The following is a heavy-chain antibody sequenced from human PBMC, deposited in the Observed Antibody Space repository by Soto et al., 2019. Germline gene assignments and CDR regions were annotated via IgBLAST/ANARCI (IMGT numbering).Heavy chain of an antibody. CDR2: INHSGST. J-gene: IGHJ6*02. CDR1: GGSFSGYY. Sequence: PSETLSLICDVYGGSFSGYYWSGFRQPPGKGLEWIGEINHSGSTNYNPSLKSRVTISVDTSKNQFSLKLSSVTAADTAVYYCARGSGGGYYYYGMDVWGQGTTVP. CDR3: ARGSGGGYYYYGMDV. V-gene: IGHV4-34*01. D-gene: IGHD3-10*01.